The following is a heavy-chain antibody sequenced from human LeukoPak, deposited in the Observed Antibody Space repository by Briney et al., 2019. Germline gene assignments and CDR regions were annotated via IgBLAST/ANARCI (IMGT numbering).Heavy chain of an antibody. CDR3: VRSYDWVCDY. D-gene: IGHD1-1*01. Sequence: PSQTLSLTCAISGDSVSRHDLTWDWVRQSPSRGLEWLGRTFYRSKWYNDYAVSVKSRITVSPDTSKNQFSLLLNSVTPEDTAVYYCVRSYDWVCDYWGQGTRVTVSS. V-gene: IGHV6-1*01. CDR2: TFYRSKWYN. CDR1: GDSVSRHDLT. J-gene: IGHJ4*02.